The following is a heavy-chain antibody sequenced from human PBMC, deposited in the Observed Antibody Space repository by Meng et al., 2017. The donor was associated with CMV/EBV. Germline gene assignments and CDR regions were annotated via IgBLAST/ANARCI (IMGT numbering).Heavy chain of an antibody. Sequence: SETLSLTCTVSGGSVSSGSYYWSWIRQPPGKGLEWIGYIYYSGSTNYNPSLKSRVTISVDTSKNQFSLKLSSVTAADTAVYYCAREVGSRGWFDPWGQGTLVTVSS. CDR1: GGSVSSGSYY. CDR2: IYYSGST. D-gene: IGHD6-13*01. V-gene: IGHV4-61*01. CDR3: AREVGSRGWFDP. J-gene: IGHJ5*02.